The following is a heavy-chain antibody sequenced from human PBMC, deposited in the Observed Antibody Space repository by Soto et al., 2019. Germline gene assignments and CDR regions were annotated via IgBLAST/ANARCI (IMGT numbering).Heavy chain of an antibody. Sequence: QVQLVQSGAEVKKPGSSVKVSCKASGGTFSSYAISWVRQAPGQGLEWMGGIIPIFGTANYAQKFQGRGTITADESTSTAYMELSSLRSEDTAVYYCARGSEEARAYSYGSYYFDYWGQGTLVPVSS. D-gene: IGHD5-18*01. CDR2: IIPIFGTA. J-gene: IGHJ4*02. CDR3: ARGSEEARAYSYGSYYFDY. CDR1: GGTFSSYA. V-gene: IGHV1-69*01.